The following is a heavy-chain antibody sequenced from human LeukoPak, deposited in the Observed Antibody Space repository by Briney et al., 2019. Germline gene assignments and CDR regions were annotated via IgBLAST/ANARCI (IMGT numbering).Heavy chain of an antibody. J-gene: IGHJ5*02. CDR3: ARGLISYSSSWYIAGFDP. D-gene: IGHD6-13*01. CDR1: GGSFSGYY. CDR2: INHSGST. Sequence: SETLSLTCAVYGGSFSGYYWSWIRQPPGKGLEWIGEINHSGSTNYNPSLKSRVTISVDTSKNQFSLKLSSVTAADTAVYYCARGLISYSSSWYIAGFDPWGQGTLVTVSS. V-gene: IGHV4-34*01.